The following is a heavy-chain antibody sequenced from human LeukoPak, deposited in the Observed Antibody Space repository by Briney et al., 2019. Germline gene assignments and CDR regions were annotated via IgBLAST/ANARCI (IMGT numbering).Heavy chain of an antibody. V-gene: IGHV1-2*02. CDR3: AREEYYYDSSGYYRGENFDY. CDR2: INPNSGGT. CDR1: GYTFTGYY. J-gene: IGHJ4*02. Sequence: GASVKVSCKASGYTFTGYYMHWVRQAPGQGLEWMGWINPNSGGTNYAQKFQGRVTITRDTSISTAYMELSRLRSDDTAVYYCAREEYYYDSSGYYRGENFDYWGQGTLVTVSS. D-gene: IGHD3-22*01.